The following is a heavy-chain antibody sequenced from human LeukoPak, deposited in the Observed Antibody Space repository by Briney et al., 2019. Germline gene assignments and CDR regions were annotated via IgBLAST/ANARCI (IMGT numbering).Heavy chain of an antibody. J-gene: IGHJ5*02. V-gene: IGHV4-4*09. CDR1: GGSISSYY. CDR2: IYTSGST. Sequence: SETLSLTCNVSGGSISSYYWSWIRQPPGKGLEWIGYIYTSGSTNYNPSLKSRVTISGDTSKNQFSLKLSAVTAADTAVYYCARLRWRTEYQLLPENWFDPWGQGTLVTVSS. CDR3: ARLRWRTEYQLLPENWFDP. D-gene: IGHD2-2*01.